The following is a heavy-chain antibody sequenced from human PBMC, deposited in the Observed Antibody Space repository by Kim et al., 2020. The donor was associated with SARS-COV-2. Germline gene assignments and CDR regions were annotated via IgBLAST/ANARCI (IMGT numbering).Heavy chain of an antibody. V-gene: IGHV3-33*06. CDR1: GFTFSSYA. J-gene: IGHJ1*01. D-gene: IGHD1-1*01. CDR3: AKDSLDDGTADFQH. Sequence: GGSLRLSCAASGFTFSSYAMHWVRQAPGKGLEWVAVIWYDGSNKYYADSVKGRFTISRDNSKNTLYLQMNSLRAEDTAVYYCAKDSLDDGTADFQHWGQGTLVTVSS. CDR2: IWYDGSNK.